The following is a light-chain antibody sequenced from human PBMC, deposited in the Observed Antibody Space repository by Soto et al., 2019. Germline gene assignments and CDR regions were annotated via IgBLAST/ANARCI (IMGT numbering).Light chain of an antibody. CDR1: QTISTN. CDR2: GAS. V-gene: IGKV3-15*01. J-gene: IGKJ1*01. CDR3: QQYYKCPRT. Sequence: EVLMTQSPVTLFVSPGETVTLSCRASQTISTNLAWYQHRPGQPPRLLIYGASTRATGIPATFSGSGSGTDFSLIISSLQSEDVAIYYCQQYYKCPRTFGPGTKVEIK.